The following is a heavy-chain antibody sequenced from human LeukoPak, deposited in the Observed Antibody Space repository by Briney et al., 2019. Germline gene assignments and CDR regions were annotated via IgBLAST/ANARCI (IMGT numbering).Heavy chain of an antibody. D-gene: IGHD6-13*01. J-gene: IGHJ4*02. CDR3: ARDLRYSSRSAFIDY. Sequence: GGSLRLSCAASGFTFDDYAMHWVRQAPGKGLEWVSGISWNSGSIGYADSVKGRFTISRDNAKNSLYLQMNSLRAEDTAVYYCARDLRYSSRSAFIDYWGQGTLVTVSS. CDR2: ISWNSGSI. V-gene: IGHV3-9*01. CDR1: GFTFDDYA.